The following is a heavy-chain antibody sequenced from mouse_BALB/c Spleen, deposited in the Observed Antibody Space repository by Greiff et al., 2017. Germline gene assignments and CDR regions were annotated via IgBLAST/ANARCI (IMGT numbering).Heavy chain of an antibody. J-gene: IGHJ2*01. D-gene: IGHD2-1*01. CDR3: ARMDGNYFFDY. CDR1: GYTFTSYW. Sequence: VQLQQSGAELARPGASVKLSCKASGYTFTSYWMQWVKQRPGQGLEWIGAIYPGDGDTRYTQKFKGKATLTADKSSSTAYMQLSSLASEDSAVYYCARMDGNYFFDYWGQGTTLTVSS. V-gene: IGHV1-87*01. CDR2: IYPGDGDT.